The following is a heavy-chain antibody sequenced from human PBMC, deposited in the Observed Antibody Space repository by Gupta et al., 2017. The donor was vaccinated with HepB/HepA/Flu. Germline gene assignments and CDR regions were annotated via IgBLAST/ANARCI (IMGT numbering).Heavy chain of an antibody. Sequence: QVQLVESGGGVVQPGRSLRLSCAASGFTFSSYAMHWVRQAPGKGLEWVAVISYDGSNKYYADSVKGRFTISRDNSKNTLYLQMNSLRAEDTAVYYCARDSYGLHSDYYYYGMDVWGQGTTVTVSS. D-gene: IGHD4-17*01. CDR1: GFTFSSYA. V-gene: IGHV3-30-3*01. J-gene: IGHJ6*02. CDR2: ISYDGSNK. CDR3: ARDSYGLHSDYYYYGMDV.